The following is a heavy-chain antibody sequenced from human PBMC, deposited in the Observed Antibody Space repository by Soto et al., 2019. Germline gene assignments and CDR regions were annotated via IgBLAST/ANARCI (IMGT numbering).Heavy chain of an antibody. J-gene: IGHJ4*02. CDR1: GYSRSSGYF. Sequence: ETLSLTCAVSGYSRSSGYFWGWIRQPPGKGLEWMGSIYHSGSTYYNSSLKSRLSISVDTSKNRFSLHLTSVTAADTAVYYCARGRYSGYDRYYFDSWGQGTPVTVYS. CDR2: IYHSGST. CDR3: ARGRYSGYDRYYFDS. D-gene: IGHD5-12*01. V-gene: IGHV4-38-2*01.